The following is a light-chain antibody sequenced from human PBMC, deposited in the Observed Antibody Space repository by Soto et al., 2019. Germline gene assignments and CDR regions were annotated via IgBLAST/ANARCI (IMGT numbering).Light chain of an antibody. CDR3: QQYKNWRHRIT. J-gene: IGKJ5*01. CDR2: GAS. CDR1: QSGSSN. Sequence: EIVMTQSPATLSVSPGERATLSCRASQSGSSNLAWYQQKPGQAPRLLIYGASTRATGIPARFSGSGSVTEFTLTISSLQSEDFAVYYCQQYKNWRHRITFGQGTRLDIK. V-gene: IGKV3-15*01.